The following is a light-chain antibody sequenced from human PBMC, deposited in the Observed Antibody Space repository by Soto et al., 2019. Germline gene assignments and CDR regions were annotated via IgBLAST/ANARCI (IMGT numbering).Light chain of an antibody. CDR1: QSVSNSY. J-gene: IGKJ1*01. CDR3: QQYSNWPRT. Sequence: EIVLTQSPGTLSLSPGERATLSCRASQSVSNSYLAWYQQKPGQAPRLLIIGASTRAAGVPARFSGSGSGTEFTLTVSSLQSEDFAVYSCQQYSNWPRTFGQGTKVDI. CDR2: GAS. V-gene: IGKV3-15*01.